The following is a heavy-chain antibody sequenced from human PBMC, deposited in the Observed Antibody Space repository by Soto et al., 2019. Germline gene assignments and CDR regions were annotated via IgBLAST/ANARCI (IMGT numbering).Heavy chain of an antibody. CDR2: ISYDGSNK. CDR3: ARGGSGWYKDGMDV. Sequence: QVQLVESGGGVVQPGRSLRLSCAASGFTFSSYAMHWVRQAPGKGLEWVAVISYDGSNKYYADSVKGRFNISRDNSKNTLYLQVNSLRAEDTAVYYCARGGSGWYKDGMDVWGQGTTVTVSS. D-gene: IGHD6-19*01. J-gene: IGHJ6*02. V-gene: IGHV3-30-3*01. CDR1: GFTFSSYA.